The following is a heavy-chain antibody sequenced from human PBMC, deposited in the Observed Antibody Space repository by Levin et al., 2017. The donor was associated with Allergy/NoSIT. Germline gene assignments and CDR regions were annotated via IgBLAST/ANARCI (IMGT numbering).Heavy chain of an antibody. V-gene: IGHV4-4*07. CDR1: GGSISSYY. CDR2: IYTIGST. Sequence: SETLSLTCTVSGGSISSYYWSWIRQPAGKGLEWIGRIYTIGSTNKNPSLKSRVTMSVDTSKNQFSLKLSSVTAADTAVYYCERDSDGSGSYHYNFDYWGQGTLVTVSS. CDR3: ERDSDGSGSYHYNFDY. J-gene: IGHJ4*02. D-gene: IGHD3-10*01.